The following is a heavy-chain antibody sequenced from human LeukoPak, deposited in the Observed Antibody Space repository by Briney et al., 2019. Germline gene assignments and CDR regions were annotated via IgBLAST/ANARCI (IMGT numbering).Heavy chain of an antibody. J-gene: IGHJ4*02. V-gene: IGHV3-21*01. CDR2: ISSSSRYI. D-gene: IGHD3-10*01. CDR1: GFTFSRYS. CDR3: ARASVVRGRADY. Sequence: GGSLRLSCAASGFTFSRYSMNWVRQAPGKGLEWVSSISSSSRYIYYADSVKGRFTISRDNAKNSLYLQMNSLRAEDTAVYYCARASVVRGRADYWGQGTLVTVSS.